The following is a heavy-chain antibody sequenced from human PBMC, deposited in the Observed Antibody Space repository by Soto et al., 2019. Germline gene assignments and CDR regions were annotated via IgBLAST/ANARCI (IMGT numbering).Heavy chain of an antibody. J-gene: IGHJ3*02. CDR1: GFSLSTSGVG. V-gene: IGHV2-5*02. D-gene: IGHD6-19*01. CDR3: AHMVWGSGWAGGAFDI. CDR2: IYWDDDK. Sequence: QITLKESGPTLVKPTQTLTLTCTFSGFSLSTSGVGVGWIRQPPGKALEWLALIYWDDDKRYSPSLKSRLTITXXTXKXXVVLTMTNMDPVDTATYYCAHMVWGSGWAGGAFDIWGQGTMVTVSS.